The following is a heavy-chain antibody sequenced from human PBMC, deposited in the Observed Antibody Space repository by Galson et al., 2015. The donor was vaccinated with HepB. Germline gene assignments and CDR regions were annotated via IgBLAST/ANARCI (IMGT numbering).Heavy chain of an antibody. CDR3: TTDQLYGDYVPYYYYGMDV. D-gene: IGHD4-17*01. CDR2: IKSKTDGGTT. J-gene: IGHJ6*02. Sequence: SLRLSCAASGFTFSNAWMSWVRQAPGKGLEWVGRIKSKTDGGTTDYAAPVKGRFTIPRDDSKNTLYLQMNSLKTEDTAVYYCTTDQLYGDYVPYYYYGMDVWGQGTTVTVSS. V-gene: IGHV3-15*01. CDR1: GFTFSNAW.